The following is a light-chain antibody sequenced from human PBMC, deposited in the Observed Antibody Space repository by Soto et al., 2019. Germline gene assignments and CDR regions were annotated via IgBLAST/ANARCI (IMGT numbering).Light chain of an antibody. J-gene: IGKJ4*01. CDR2: DAS. CDR1: QSVSRSY. CDR3: QQYDNLPLT. V-gene: IGKV3-20*01. Sequence: EMVLTQSPGTLSLSPGERATLSCRASQSVSRSYLAWYQQKPGQAPRLLIYDASRRATGIPDRFSGSGSVTDFTLSISRVEPEDFAVYYCQQYDNLPLTFGGGTKVEIK.